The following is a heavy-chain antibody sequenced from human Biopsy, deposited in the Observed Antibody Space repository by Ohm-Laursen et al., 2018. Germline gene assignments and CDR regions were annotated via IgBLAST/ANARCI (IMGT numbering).Heavy chain of an antibody. CDR3: AKGQDLRGGAEYFQH. Sequence: ASVEVSCKASGYTFTGQCLHWVRQVPGQGLEWMGWINPHSGTTKFAQDFQGRVTMTRDTSITTAYMELRRLRSDDTAVYYCAKGQDLRGGAEYFQHWGQGALVTVSS. J-gene: IGHJ1*01. V-gene: IGHV1-2*02. D-gene: IGHD2-15*01. CDR1: GYTFTGQC. CDR2: INPHSGTT.